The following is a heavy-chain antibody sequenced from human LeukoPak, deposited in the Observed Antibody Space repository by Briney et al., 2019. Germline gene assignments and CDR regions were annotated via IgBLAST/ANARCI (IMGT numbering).Heavy chain of an antibody. D-gene: IGHD3-22*01. CDR1: GGTFSSYT. Sequence: SVKVSCKASGGTFSSYTISWVRQAPGQGLEWMGRIIPILGIANCAQKFQGRVTITADKSTSTAYMELSSLRSEDTAVYYCARPDYYYYDSSGYYYYWGQGTLVTVSS. V-gene: IGHV1-69*02. J-gene: IGHJ4*02. CDR3: ARPDYYYYDSSGYYYY. CDR2: IIPILGIA.